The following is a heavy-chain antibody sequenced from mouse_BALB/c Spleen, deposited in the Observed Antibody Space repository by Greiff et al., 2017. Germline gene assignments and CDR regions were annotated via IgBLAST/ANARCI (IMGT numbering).Heavy chain of an antibody. Sequence: EVKLVESGGGLVKPGGSLKLSCAASGFTFSSYAMSWVRQTPEKRLEWVASISSGGSTYYPDSVKGRFTISRDNARNILYLQMSSLRSEDTAMYYCARGPYDYEGYWFAYWGQGTLVTVSA. V-gene: IGHV5-6-5*01. J-gene: IGHJ3*01. D-gene: IGHD2-4*01. CDR1: GFTFSSYA. CDR2: ISSGGST. CDR3: ARGPYDYEGYWFAY.